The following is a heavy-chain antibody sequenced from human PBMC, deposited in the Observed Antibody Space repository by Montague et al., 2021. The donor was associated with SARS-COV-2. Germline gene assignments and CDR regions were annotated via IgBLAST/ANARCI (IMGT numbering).Heavy chain of an antibody. J-gene: IGHJ6*02. V-gene: IGHV4-4*02. CDR1: GDSISTSTW. D-gene: IGHD6-13*01. CDR3: ATLSRRTAAGTRDYFGLDV. Sequence: SETLSLTCRVSGDSISTSTWWTWVRQTPGKGLEWIGEIFHSGTINYNPFLKSRVSISVDKSNNQFSLRLSSLIAADTAVYYCATLSRRTAAGTRDYFGLDVWGQGTTVVVSS. CDR2: IFHSGTI.